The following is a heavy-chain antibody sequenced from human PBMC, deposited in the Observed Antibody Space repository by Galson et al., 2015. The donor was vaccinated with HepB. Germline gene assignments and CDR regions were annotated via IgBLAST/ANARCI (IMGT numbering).Heavy chain of an antibody. D-gene: IGHD6-13*01. CDR3: ARDLSPRFNPDGAAAGTWVRGY. V-gene: IGHV1-18*01. CDR2: IGAYNGNT. J-gene: IGHJ4*02. Sequence: SVKVSCKASGYTFNNYGITWVRQAPGQGLEWMGWIGAYNGNTNYAQKFQGRVTMTTDTSTSTAYMELRSLRSDDTAVYYCARDLSPRFNPDGAAAGTWVRGYWGQGTLVTVSS. CDR1: GYTFNNYG.